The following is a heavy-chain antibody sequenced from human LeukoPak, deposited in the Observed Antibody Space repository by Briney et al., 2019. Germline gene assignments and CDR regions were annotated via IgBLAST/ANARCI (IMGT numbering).Heavy chain of an antibody. J-gene: IGHJ6*02. CDR3: ARVTVTTEPDYYYGMDV. V-gene: IGHV4-59*01. CDR1: GGSISSYY. Sequence: SETLSLTCTVSGGSISSYYWSWIRQPPGKGLEWIGYIYYSGSTNYNPSLKSRVTISVDTSKNQFSLKLSSVTAADTAVYYCARVTVTTEPDYYYGMDVWGQGTTVTVSS. CDR2: IYYSGST. D-gene: IGHD4-11*01.